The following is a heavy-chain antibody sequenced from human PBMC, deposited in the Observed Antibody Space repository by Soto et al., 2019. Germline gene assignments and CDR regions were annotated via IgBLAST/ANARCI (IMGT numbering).Heavy chain of an antibody. Sequence: SETLSLTCTVSGGSISSYYWSWIRQPPGKGLEWIGYIYYSGSTNYNPSLKSRVTISVDTSKNQFSLKLSSVTAADTAVYYCGRGHSYLPFPLETNWFDPWGQGTLVTVSS. V-gene: IGHV4-59*01. D-gene: IGHD5-18*01. CDR2: IYYSGST. J-gene: IGHJ5*02. CDR3: GRGHSYLPFPLETNWFDP. CDR1: GGSISSYY.